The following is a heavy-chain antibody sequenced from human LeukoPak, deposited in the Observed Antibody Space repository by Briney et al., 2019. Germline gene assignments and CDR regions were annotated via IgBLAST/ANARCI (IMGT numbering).Heavy chain of an antibody. CDR1: GFTVDSNY. V-gene: IGHV3-53*01. D-gene: IGHD3-22*01. J-gene: IGHJ4*02. Sequence: GGSLRLSYAASGFTVDSNYLSWVRQAPGKGLEWVSTIYTGGNTYYAASVKGRFTISRDFSKNTVFLHMNSLRAEDTAMYYCARGDDSGYYDYFDYWGQGALVTVSS. CDR2: IYTGGNT. CDR3: ARGDDSGYYDYFDY.